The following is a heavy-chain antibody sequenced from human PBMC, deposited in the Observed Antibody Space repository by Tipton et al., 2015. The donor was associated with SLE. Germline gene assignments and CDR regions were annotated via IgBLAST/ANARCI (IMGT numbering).Heavy chain of an antibody. D-gene: IGHD3-3*01. V-gene: IGHV4-61*02. CDR2: INTSGTT. J-gene: IGHJ6*03. Sequence: TLSLTCSVSGGAINSGSYWWTWLRQPAGKGLEWIGRINTSGTTNYNHSLKSRVTISVDTSNNQFSLRLDSVTAADTAVYYCARGLLLDDFWSGSGRPYYMDVWGKGTTVTVSS. CDR1: GGAINSGSYW. CDR3: ARGLLLDDFWSGSGRPYYMDV.